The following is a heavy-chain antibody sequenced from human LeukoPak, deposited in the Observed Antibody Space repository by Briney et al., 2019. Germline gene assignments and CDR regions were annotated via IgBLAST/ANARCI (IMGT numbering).Heavy chain of an antibody. V-gene: IGHV4-59*08. D-gene: IGHD5-24*01. CDR3: ARHVTISGPYDASDI. CDR1: GDSISSYY. Sequence: PSETLSLTCTVPGDSISSYYWSWIRQPPGKGLEWIGYIYYSGGTDYNPSLKSRVTISVDTSKNQFSLKLRSVTAADTAVYYCARHVTISGPYDASDIWGQGTMVTVSS. J-gene: IGHJ3*02. CDR2: IYYSGGT.